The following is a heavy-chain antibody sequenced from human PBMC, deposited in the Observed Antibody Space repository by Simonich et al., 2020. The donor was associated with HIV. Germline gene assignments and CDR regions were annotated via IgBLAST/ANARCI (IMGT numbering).Heavy chain of an antibody. CDR1: GGSLSGYY. D-gene: IGHD6-25*01. Sequence: QVQLQQWGAGLLKPSETLSLTCAVYGGSLSGYYWSWIRQPPGRGLEWIGEINHSGRTNYNPALKSRAIISVEASKNQFSLKLRSVTAADTAVYYCARGAPSVAAAREVWFDPWGQGTLVTVSS. CDR2: INHSGRT. CDR3: ARGAPSVAAAREVWFDP. J-gene: IGHJ5*02. V-gene: IGHV4-34*01.